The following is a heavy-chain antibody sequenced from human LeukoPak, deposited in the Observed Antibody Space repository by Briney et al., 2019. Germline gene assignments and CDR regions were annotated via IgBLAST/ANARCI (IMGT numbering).Heavy chain of an antibody. Sequence: GGSLRLSCAASGFNYGSYVMSWVRQAPGKGLEWVSSMTGSGMSTYYADSVKGRFTISRDNSKNMLYLEMNSLRAEDTAVYYCAKGAVVIKFLFDSWGQGTLVTVSS. J-gene: IGHJ4*02. V-gene: IGHV3-23*01. CDR1: GFNYGSYV. CDR3: AKGAVVIKFLFDS. CDR2: MTGSGMST. D-gene: IGHD4-23*01.